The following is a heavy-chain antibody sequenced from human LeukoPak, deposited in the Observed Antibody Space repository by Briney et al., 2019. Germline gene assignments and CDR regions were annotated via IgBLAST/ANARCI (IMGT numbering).Heavy chain of an antibody. CDR2: INGGGGNT. V-gene: IGHV3-23*01. J-gene: IGHJ3*02. Sequence: GSLRLSCAASGFTFSNYAMSWVRQAPGKGLEWVSTINGGGGNTYYADSLKGRLTISRDNSKKTLYLQMNSLRAEDTAVFYCVKDFYYDSAYDAFDIWGQGTMVTVSS. CDR3: VKDFYYDSAYDAFDI. D-gene: IGHD3-22*01. CDR1: GFTFSNYA.